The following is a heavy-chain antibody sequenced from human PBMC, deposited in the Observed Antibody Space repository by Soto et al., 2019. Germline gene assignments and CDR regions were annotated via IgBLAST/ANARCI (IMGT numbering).Heavy chain of an antibody. CDR3: ARDRYYGSGSYYASVYYYYGMDV. J-gene: IGHJ6*02. CDR2: IYYSGST. Sequence: SETLSLTCTVSGGSISSSSYYWGWIRQPPGKGLEWIGSIYYSGSTYYNPSLKSRVTISVDTSKNQFSLKLSSVTAEDTAVYYCARDRYYGSGSYYASVYYYYGMDVWGQGTTVTVSS. D-gene: IGHD3-10*01. CDR1: GGSISSSSYY. V-gene: IGHV4-39*02.